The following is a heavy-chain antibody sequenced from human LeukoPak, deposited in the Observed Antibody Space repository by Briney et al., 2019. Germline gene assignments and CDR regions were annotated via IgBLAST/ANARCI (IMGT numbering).Heavy chain of an antibody. J-gene: IGHJ4*02. CDR1: GYSFTDYY. CDR2: INPNSGGT. D-gene: IGHD4-17*01. CDR3: ARDPSYGDYLKY. Sequence: ASVKVSCKTSGYSFTDYYIHWVRQAPGQGLEWMGRINPNSGGTNYAQKFQGRVTMTRDTSIKTAYMELSRLRSDDTAIYYCARDPSYGDYLKYWGQGTLVTVSS. V-gene: IGHV1-2*02.